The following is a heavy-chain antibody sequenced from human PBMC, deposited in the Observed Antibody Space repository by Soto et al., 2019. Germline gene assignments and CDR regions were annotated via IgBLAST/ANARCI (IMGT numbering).Heavy chain of an antibody. CDR3: ARLTLAQDSSGYHIFDY. CDR1: GGSISSGDCY. D-gene: IGHD3-22*01. CDR2: ISYSGGT. Sequence: PSETLSLTCTVSGGSISSGDCYWSWNRQPPGKGLEWIGYISYSGGTNYNPSLRGRVTISLDTSKNQFSLKLNSLTAEDTAMYYCARLTLAQDSSGYHIFDYWGLGTLVTVSS. J-gene: IGHJ4*02. V-gene: IGHV4-61*08.